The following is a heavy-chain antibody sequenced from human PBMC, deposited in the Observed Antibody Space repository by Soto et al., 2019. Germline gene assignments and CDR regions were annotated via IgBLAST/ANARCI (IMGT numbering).Heavy chain of an antibody. CDR1: GFTLSSYS. Sequence: EVQLVESGGGLVQPGGSLRLSCEASGFTLSSYSMNWARQAPGQGLEWVSYISSSSSTIYYADSVKGRFTISSDNAKKALYLRMRSSRAADTAVYYCARDITRSAGGDDWGAGKTVTVSS. V-gene: IGHV3-48*01. D-gene: IGHD1-20*01. CDR2: ISSSSSTI. CDR3: ARDITRSAGGDD. J-gene: IGHJ6*01.